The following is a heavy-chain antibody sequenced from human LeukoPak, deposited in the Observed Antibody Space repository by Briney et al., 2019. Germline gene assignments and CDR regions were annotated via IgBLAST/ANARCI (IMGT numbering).Heavy chain of an antibody. CDR1: GGSFSGYY. V-gene: IGHV4-34*01. CDR2: INHSGST. J-gene: IGHJ4*02. CDR3: ARSLSGRRPFDY. D-gene: IGHD1-26*01. Sequence: PSETLSLTCAVYGGSFSGYYWSWIRQPPGKGLEWIGEINHSGSTNYNPSLKSRATISVDTSKNQFSLKLSSVTAADTAVYYCARSLSGRRPFDYWGQGTLVTVSS.